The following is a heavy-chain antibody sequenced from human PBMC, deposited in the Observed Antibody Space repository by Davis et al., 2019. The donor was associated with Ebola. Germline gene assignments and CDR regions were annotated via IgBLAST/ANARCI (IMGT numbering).Heavy chain of an antibody. CDR2: IYYKGST. V-gene: IGHV4-59*08. CDR3: ARREVVTTGDSFDP. Sequence: PLETLSLTCTVSGGSISGSYWSWIRQTPGKGPEWIGYIYYKGSTNYNPALKSRVTISVDTSKNQFSLRLASVTAADTAVYYCARREVVTTGDSFDPWGQGRLVIVSS. CDR1: GGSISGSY. J-gene: IGHJ5*02. D-gene: IGHD2-15*01.